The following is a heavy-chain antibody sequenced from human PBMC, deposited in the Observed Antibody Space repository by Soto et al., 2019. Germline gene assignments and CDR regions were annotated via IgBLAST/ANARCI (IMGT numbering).Heavy chain of an antibody. J-gene: IGHJ6*03. CDR1: GGSFSGYY. V-gene: IGHV4-34*01. CDR3: ARQGYGELHIGHYYYMDV. D-gene: IGHD4-17*01. Sequence: SETLSLTCAVYGGSFSGYYWSWIRQPPGKGLEWIGEINHSGSTNYNPSLKSRVTISVDTSKNQFSLKLSSVTAADTAVYYCARQGYGELHIGHYYYMDVWGKGTTVTVSS. CDR2: INHSGST.